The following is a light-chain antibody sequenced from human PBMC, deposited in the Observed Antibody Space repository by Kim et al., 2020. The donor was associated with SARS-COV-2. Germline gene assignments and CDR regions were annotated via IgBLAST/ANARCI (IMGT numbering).Light chain of an antibody. J-gene: IGKJ3*01. CDR1: HSSRYNF. CDR3: QRCGNSPA. V-gene: IGKV3-20*01. CDR2: GAS. Sequence: SFRICHSSRYNFLPWYQQNSFHAPRLLIYGASQIPTCFPSTFLGRGSATVFTGSSSGTDFPLTISRVAPQDFAVYYCQRCGNSPAFGPGTKVDIK.